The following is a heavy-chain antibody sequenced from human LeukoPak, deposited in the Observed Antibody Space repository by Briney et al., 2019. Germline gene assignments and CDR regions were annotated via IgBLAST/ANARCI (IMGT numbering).Heavy chain of an antibody. V-gene: IGHV3-33*01. CDR2: IWYDGSNK. CDR1: GFTFSSYG. D-gene: IGHD2-2*01. J-gene: IGHJ4*02. CDR3: ARDKSSSTNLLDY. Sequence: GGFLRLSCAASGFTFSSYGMHWVRQAPGKGLEWVAVIWYDGSNKYYADSVKGRFTISRDNSKNTLYLQMNSLRAEDTAVYYCARDKSSSTNLLDYWGQGTLVTVSS.